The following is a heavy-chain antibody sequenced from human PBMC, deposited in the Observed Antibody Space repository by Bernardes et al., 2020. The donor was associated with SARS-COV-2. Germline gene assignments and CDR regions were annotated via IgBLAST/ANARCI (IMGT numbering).Heavy chain of an antibody. Sequence: GGSLRLSCAASGFTLSSYWMHWVRQAPGKGLVWVARMNDDGSRIDYADSVRGRATIYRDSAKNTLYLQMYSLGAEDTALYSCVKEFTGDYDYWGRGTRVTVSS. CDR1: GFTLSSYW. J-gene: IGHJ4*02. CDR3: VKEFTGDYDY. D-gene: IGHD1-1*01. CDR2: MNDDGSRI. V-gene: IGHV3-74*01.